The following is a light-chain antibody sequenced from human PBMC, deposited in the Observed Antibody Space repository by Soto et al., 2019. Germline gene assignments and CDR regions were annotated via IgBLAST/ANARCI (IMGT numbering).Light chain of an antibody. Sequence: DIPMTQSPSTLPASVGDRVTITCQASQDISNYLNWHQQKPGKAPKLLIYAASSLQSGVPSRFSGSGSGTDFTLTISSLQPEAFATYYCQQANSFPLTFGGGTKV. CDR2: AAS. J-gene: IGKJ4*01. CDR1: QDISNY. CDR3: QQANSFPLT. V-gene: IGKV1-12*01.